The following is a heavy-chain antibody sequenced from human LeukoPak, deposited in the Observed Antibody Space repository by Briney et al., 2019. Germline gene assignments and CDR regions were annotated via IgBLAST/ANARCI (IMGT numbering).Heavy chain of an antibody. D-gene: IGHD3-22*01. J-gene: IGHJ3*02. Sequence: PSETLSLTCTVSGGSISSYYWSWLRQPPGKGLEWIGYIYYSGSTNYNPSLKSRVTISVDTSKNQFSLKLSSVTAADTAVYYCARENYYDSSGCFDIWGQGTMVTVSS. CDR2: IYYSGST. CDR3: ARENYYDSSGCFDI. V-gene: IGHV4-59*01. CDR1: GGSISSYY.